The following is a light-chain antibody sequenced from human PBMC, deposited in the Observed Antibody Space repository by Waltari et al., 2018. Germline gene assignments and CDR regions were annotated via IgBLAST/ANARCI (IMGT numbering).Light chain of an antibody. J-gene: IGKJ1*01. Sequence: FCRASLSISRYLGCYQQRPGQAPRLLIYGASIRAAGIPDRFSGSGSGTDFTLSISRLEPEDFAVYYCQNHERLPATFGQGTRVEIK. CDR1: LSISRY. V-gene: IGKV3-20*01. CDR3: QNHERLPAT. CDR2: GAS.